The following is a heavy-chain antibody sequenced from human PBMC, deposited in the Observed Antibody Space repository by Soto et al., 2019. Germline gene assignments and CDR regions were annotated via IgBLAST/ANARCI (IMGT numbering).Heavy chain of an antibody. Sequence: QLQLQESGPGLVKPSETLSLTCTVSGGSISSSSYYWGWIRQPPGKGLEWIGSIYYSGSTYYNPSLKSRVTISVDTSKNQFSLKLSSVTAADTAVYYCARPSSLGELSIDAFDIWGQGTMVTVSS. V-gene: IGHV4-39*01. CDR1: GGSISSSSYY. J-gene: IGHJ3*02. CDR2: IYYSGST. D-gene: IGHD3-16*02. CDR3: ARPSSLGELSIDAFDI.